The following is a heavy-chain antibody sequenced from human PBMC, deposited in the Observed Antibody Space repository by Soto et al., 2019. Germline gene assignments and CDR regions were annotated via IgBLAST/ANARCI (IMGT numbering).Heavy chain of an antibody. Sequence: ASVKVSCKASGYTFTSYGISWVRQAPGQGLEWMGWISAYNGNTNYAQKLQGRVTMTTDTSTTTAYMELRSLRSADTAVSYCASGYSNGTDYYYYYGMHGWGQGTTVIVSS. D-gene: IGHD5-18*01. V-gene: IGHV1-18*01. CDR3: ASGYSNGTDYYYYYGMHG. J-gene: IGHJ6*02. CDR2: ISAYNGNT. CDR1: GYTFTSYG.